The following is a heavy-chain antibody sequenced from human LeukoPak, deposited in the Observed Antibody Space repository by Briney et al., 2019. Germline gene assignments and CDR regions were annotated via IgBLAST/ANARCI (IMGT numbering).Heavy chain of an antibody. CDR1: GYTFTGYY. CDR3: ARATSFRGELLYFDY. D-gene: IGHD1-26*01. V-gene: IGHV1-2*04. CDR2: INPNSGGT. J-gene: IGHJ4*02. Sequence: ASVKVSCKASGYTFTGYYMHWVRQAPGQGLEWMGWINPNSGGTNYAQKFQGWVTMTRDTSISTAYMELSRLRSDDTAVYYCARATSFRGELLYFDYWGQGTLVTVSS.